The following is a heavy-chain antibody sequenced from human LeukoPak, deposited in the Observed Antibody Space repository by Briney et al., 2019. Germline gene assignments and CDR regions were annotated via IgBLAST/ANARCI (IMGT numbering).Heavy chain of an antibody. CDR2: ILYTGTT. J-gene: IGHJ4*02. CDR3: AMYTTGRGGHGY. CDR1: GDSISDHH. D-gene: IGHD2/OR15-2a*01. Sequence: SETLSLTCTVSGDSISDHHWSWNRQPPGKGLEWIGYILYTGTTNYNPSLKSRVTISVDTSRNQFSLKLSSVTAADTAVYYCAMYTTGRGGHGYWGQGTLITVSA. V-gene: IGHV4-59*11.